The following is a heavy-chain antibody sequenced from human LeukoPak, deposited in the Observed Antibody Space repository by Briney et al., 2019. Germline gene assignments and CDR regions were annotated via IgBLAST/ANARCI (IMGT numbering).Heavy chain of an antibody. J-gene: IGHJ4*02. CDR3: ARGGGYCSSTSCSPSFDY. D-gene: IGHD2-2*01. V-gene: IGHV4-59*12. Sequence: PSETLSLTCTVSGGSISSYYWSWIRQPPGKGLEWIGYIYYSGSTYYNPSLKSRVTISVDRSKNQFSLKLSSVTAADTAVYYCARGGGYCSSTSCSPSFDYWGQGTLVTVSS. CDR2: IYYSGST. CDR1: GGSISSYY.